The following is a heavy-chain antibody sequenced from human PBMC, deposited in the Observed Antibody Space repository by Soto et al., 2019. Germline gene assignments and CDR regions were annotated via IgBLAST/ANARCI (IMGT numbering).Heavy chain of an antibody. CDR1: GYTFTSYG. D-gene: IGHD2-15*01. V-gene: IGHV1-18*01. CDR2: ISAYNGNT. CDR3: ARSIIGYCSGGSCYAYFDI. J-gene: IGHJ3*02. Sequence: QVPLVQSGAEVKKPGASVKVSCKASGYTFTSYGISWVRQAPGQGLEWMGWISAYNGNTNYAQKLQGRVTMNTDTSTSTAYMELRSLRSDDTAVYYCARSIIGYCSGGSCYAYFDIWGQGTMVTVSS.